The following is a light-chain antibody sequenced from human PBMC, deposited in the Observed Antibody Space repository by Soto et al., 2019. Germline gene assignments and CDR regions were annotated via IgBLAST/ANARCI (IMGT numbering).Light chain of an antibody. CDR3: QQYNSYSGT. CDR2: QAS. V-gene: IGKV1-5*03. J-gene: IGKJ1*01. CDR1: QSIGSW. Sequence: DIQMTQSPSTLSASVGDRVTITCRASQSIGSWLAWYQQKPGKAPKLLIYQASRLESGVPSRFSGSGSGTAFTLTISSLQSDDFATYYCQQYNSYSGTFGQGTKVEIK.